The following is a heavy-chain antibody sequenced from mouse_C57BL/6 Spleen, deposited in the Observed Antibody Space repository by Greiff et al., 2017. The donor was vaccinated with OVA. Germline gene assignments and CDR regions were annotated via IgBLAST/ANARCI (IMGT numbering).Heavy chain of an antibody. D-gene: IGHD2-5*01. Sequence: EVKLMESGGGLVKPGGSLKLSCAASGFTFSDYGMHWVRQAPEKGLEWVAYISSGSSTIYYADPVKGRFTISRDNAKNTLFLQMTSLRSEDTAMYYCATDYSNYVGYFDDWGQGTTLTVSS. CDR2: ISSGSSTI. CDR1: GFTFSDYG. V-gene: IGHV5-17*01. CDR3: ATDYSNYVGYFDD. J-gene: IGHJ2*01.